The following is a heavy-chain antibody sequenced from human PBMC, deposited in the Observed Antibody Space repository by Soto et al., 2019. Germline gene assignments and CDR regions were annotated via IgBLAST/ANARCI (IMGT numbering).Heavy chain of an antibody. V-gene: IGHV5-51*01. CDR1: GYSFTSYW. CDR2: IYPGDSDT. Sequence: GESLKISCKGSGYSFTSYWIGWVRQMPGKGLEWMGIIYPGDSDTRYSPSFQGQVTISADKSISTAYLQWSSLKASDTAMYYCARGDWVITIFGEPGAFDSWGQGTMVTVSS. CDR3: ARGDWVITIFGEPGAFDS. J-gene: IGHJ3*02. D-gene: IGHD3-3*01.